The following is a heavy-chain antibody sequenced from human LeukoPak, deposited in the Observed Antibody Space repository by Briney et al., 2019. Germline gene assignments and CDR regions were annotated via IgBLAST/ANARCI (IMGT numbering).Heavy chain of an antibody. CDR3: GKDSSSGSADYYFDY. V-gene: IGHV3-30*18. CDR2: ISYDGRNK. CDR1: GFTFSSYG. D-gene: IGHD6-19*01. J-gene: IGHJ4*02. Sequence: GGSLRLSCAASGFTFSSYGMHWVRQAPGKGLEWVAVISYDGRNKYSADSVKGRFTISRDNSKNTLYLQMNSLRAEDTAVYYCGKDSSSGSADYYFDYWGQGTLVTVSS.